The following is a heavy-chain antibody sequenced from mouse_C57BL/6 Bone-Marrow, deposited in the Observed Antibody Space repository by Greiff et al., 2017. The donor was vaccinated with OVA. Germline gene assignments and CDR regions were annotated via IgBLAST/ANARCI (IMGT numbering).Heavy chain of an antibody. V-gene: IGHV1-81*01. J-gene: IGHJ2*01. CDR2: IYPRSGNT. CDR1: GYTFTSYG. Sequence: VKLQESGAELARPGASVKLSCKASGYTFTSYGISWVKQRTGQGLEWIGEIYPRSGNTYYNEKFKGKATLTADKSSSTAYMELRILTSEDSAVYFCARDGYYFDYWGQGTTLTVSS. CDR3: ARDGYYFDY.